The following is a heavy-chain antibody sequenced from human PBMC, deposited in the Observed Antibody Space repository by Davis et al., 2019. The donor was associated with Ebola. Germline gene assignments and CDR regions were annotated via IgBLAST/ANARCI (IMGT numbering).Heavy chain of an antibody. CDR2: ISYDGSNK. CDR1: GFTFSSYG. J-gene: IGHJ6*02. CDR3: AKGGARYFYHYYGMDV. D-gene: IGHD2/OR15-2a*01. V-gene: IGHV3-30*18. Sequence: PGGSLRLSCAASGFTFSSYGMHWVRQAPGKGLEWVAVISYDGSNKYYADSVKGRFTISRDNSKNTLYLQMNSLRADDTALYYCAKGGARYFYHYYGMDVWSQGTTVTVSS.